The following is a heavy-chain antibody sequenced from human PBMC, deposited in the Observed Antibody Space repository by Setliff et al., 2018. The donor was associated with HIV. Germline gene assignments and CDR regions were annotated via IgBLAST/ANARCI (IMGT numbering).Heavy chain of an antibody. J-gene: IGHJ4*02. CDR2: IRTKAYSGTT. D-gene: IGHD6-13*01. Sequence: TGGSLRLSCSASGFNFGEYALSWVRQAPGKGLEWVAFIRTKAYSGTTEYAASVKDRFTISRDDSKSIAYLQMNSLKTEDSAVYYCSRWESGASWSRYWGQGTLVTVSS. CDR1: GFNFGEYA. V-gene: IGHV3-49*04. CDR3: SRWESGASWSRY.